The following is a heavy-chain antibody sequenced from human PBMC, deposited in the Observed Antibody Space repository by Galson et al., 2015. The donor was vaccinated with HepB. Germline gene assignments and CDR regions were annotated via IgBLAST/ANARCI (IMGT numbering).Heavy chain of an antibody. J-gene: IGHJ6*02. CDR1: GLTFSNYA. CDR3: ARDLEAPDNGGGGYCSGTSCYTPGGMDV. Sequence: SLRLSCAASGLTFSNYAMHWVRQAPGKGLEWVAVISHDGSNRYYADSVKGRSTMSRDNSKYTLDLQINSLRAEDSAVYYCARDLEAPDNGGGGYCSGTSCYTPGGMDVWGQGTTVTVSS. D-gene: IGHD2-2*02. CDR2: ISHDGSNR. V-gene: IGHV3-30-3*01.